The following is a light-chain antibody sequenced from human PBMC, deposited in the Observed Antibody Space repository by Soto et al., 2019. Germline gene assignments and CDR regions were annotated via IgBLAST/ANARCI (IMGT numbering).Light chain of an antibody. V-gene: IGKV4-1*01. CDR1: QSVLYSSNNKNY. CDR2: WAS. Sequence: DIVMTQSPDSLAVSLGERAAFNCKSSQSVLYSSNNKNYLAWYQQKPGQPPKLLIYWASTRESGVPDRFSGSGSGTDFTLTISSLQAEDVAVYYCQQYYSTPFDFGQGTRLEIK. J-gene: IGKJ5*01. CDR3: QQYYSTPFD.